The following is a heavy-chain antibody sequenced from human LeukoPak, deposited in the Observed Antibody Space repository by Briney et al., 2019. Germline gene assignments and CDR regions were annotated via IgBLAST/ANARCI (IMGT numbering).Heavy chain of an antibody. J-gene: IGHJ4*02. Sequence: PGGSLRLSCAASGFTFNSYGIHWVRQAPGKGLEWVAFIRFDGSNNYYADSVKGRFTISRDNSKNTLYLQMNSLRAEDTAVYYCAKGVKYYDILTGYYPRRGHYFDYWGQGTLVTVSS. V-gene: IGHV3-30*02. CDR2: IRFDGSNN. D-gene: IGHD3-9*01. CDR1: GFTFNSYG. CDR3: AKGVKYYDILTGYYPRRGHYFDY.